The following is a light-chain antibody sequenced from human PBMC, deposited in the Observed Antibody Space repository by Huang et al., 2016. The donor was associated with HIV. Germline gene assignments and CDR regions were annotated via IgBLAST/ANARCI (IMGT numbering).Light chain of an antibody. CDR3: QQSYSAPRT. CDR1: QTLSTH. Sequence: DIQMTQSPSSLSASVGDRVTITCRASQTLSTHLNWYQQKPGKAPNLLISAASTLQSGVPSRFSGSGSGTDFTLTVSSLQPEDFATYYCQQSYSAPRTFGQGTKVEIK. V-gene: IGKV1-39*01. J-gene: IGKJ1*01. CDR2: AAS.